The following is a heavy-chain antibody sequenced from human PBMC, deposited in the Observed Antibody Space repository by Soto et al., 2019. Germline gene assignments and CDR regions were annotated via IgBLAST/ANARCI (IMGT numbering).Heavy chain of an antibody. D-gene: IGHD6-6*01. CDR1: GYTFTGYY. J-gene: IGHJ6*02. V-gene: IGHV1-2*04. CDR3: ATSIAARSNYYYGMDV. Sequence: ASVKVSCKASGYTFTGYYMHWVRQAPGQGLEWMGWINPNSGGTNYAQKFQGWVTMTRDTSISTAYMELSRLRSDDTAVYYCATSIAARSNYYYGMDVWGQGTTVTVSS. CDR2: INPNSGGT.